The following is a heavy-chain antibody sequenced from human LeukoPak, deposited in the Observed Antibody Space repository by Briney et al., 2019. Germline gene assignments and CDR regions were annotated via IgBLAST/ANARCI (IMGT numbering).Heavy chain of an antibody. D-gene: IGHD1-14*01. V-gene: IGHV4-4*07. J-gene: IGHJ6*03. Sequence: SETLSLTCTVSSGSIRSYWSWIRQPAGKGLEWIGRIYTSGSTNYNPSLKSRVTMSVDTSKNQFSLKLSSVTAADTAVYYCARDGAGYTEPHYYYYYMDVWGKGTTVTISS. CDR1: SGSIRSY. CDR3: ARDGAGYTEPHYYYYYMDV. CDR2: IYTSGST.